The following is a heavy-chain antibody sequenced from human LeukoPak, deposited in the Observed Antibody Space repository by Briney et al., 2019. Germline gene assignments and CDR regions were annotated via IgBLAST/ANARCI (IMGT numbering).Heavy chain of an antibody. V-gene: IGHV3-30-3*01. CDR2: ISYDGSNK. Sequence: GGSLRLSCAASGFTFSSYAMHWVRQAPGKGLEWVAVISYDGSNKYYADSVKGRFTISRDNSKNTLYLQMNSLRAEDTAVYYCARDYGDYSSDWFDPWGQGTLVTVSS. J-gene: IGHJ5*02. D-gene: IGHD4-17*01. CDR1: GFTFSSYA. CDR3: ARDYGDYSSDWFDP.